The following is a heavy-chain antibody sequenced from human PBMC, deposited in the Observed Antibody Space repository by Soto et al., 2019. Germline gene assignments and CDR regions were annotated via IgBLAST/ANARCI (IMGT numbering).Heavy chain of an antibody. Sequence: QVQLQESGPGLVKPSGTLSLTCAVSGGSISSSNWWSWVRQPPGKGLEWIGEIYHSGSTNYNPTLKSRVTISVAKSKNQFSLTLRSVTAADTAVYYCARAAMGGSSWPFDYWGQGTLVTVSS. CDR2: IYHSGST. CDR1: GGSISSSNW. J-gene: IGHJ4*02. CDR3: ARAAMGGSSWPFDY. V-gene: IGHV4-4*02. D-gene: IGHD6-13*01.